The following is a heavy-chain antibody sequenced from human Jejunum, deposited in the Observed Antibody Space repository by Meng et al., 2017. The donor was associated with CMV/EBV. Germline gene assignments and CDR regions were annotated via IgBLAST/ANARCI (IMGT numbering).Heavy chain of an antibody. J-gene: IGHJ4*02. CDR2: IYRGDDK. CDR1: GFSPSTSGEG. CDR3: AHFVGGYYPSRPDY. V-gene: IGHV2-5*02. Sequence: TLKESGPTLANPQQTLTLTCSFSGFSPSTSGEGVGWIRQPPGKALEWLALIYRGDDKRYSPSLNSRLTIAKDTSKNEVVLTLTNMGPIDTGTYYCAHFVGGYYPSRPDYWGQGTLVTVSS. D-gene: IGHD1-26*01.